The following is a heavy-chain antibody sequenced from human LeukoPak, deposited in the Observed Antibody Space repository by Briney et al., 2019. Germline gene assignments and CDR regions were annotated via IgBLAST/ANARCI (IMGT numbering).Heavy chain of an antibody. J-gene: IGHJ4*02. Sequence: ASMKVSCKASGYTFIGYYIHWVRQAPGQGLEWMGWINPNSGATDYAQKFQGRVTMTRDTSISTTYMELSKLNSDDTAVYYCARSRVTTIPNFDYWGQGTLVTAS. CDR2: INPNSGAT. D-gene: IGHD2-21*02. V-gene: IGHV1-2*02. CDR3: ARSRVTTIPNFDY. CDR1: GYTFIGYY.